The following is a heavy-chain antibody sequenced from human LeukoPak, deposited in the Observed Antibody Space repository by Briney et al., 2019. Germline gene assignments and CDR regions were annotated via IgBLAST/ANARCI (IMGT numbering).Heavy chain of an antibody. D-gene: IGHD1-26*01. Sequence: GGSLRLSCAASGFTVSSNYMSWVRQAPGKGLEWVSVIYSGGSTYYADSVKGRFTISRDNSKNTLYLQMNSLRAEDTAVYYCARGHRMSRGYYFDYWGQGTLVTVSS. V-gene: IGHV3-53*01. CDR1: GFTVSSNY. CDR2: IYSGGST. CDR3: ARGHRMSRGYYFDY. J-gene: IGHJ4*02.